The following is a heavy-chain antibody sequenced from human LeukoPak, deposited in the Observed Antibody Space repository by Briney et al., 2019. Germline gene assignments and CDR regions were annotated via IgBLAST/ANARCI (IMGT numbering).Heavy chain of an antibody. CDR3: ARAQPGNSPPPRLYGMDV. V-gene: IGHV3-23*01. D-gene: IGHD2-2*01. J-gene: IGHJ6*02. Sequence: PGGSLRLSCAASGFTFSSYAMSWVRQAPGKGLEWVSAISGSGGSTYYADSVKGRFTISRDNSKNTLFLQMSSLRDEDSTVYYCARAQPGNSPPPRLYGMDVWGQGTTVTVAS. CDR2: ISGSGGST. CDR1: GFTFSSYA.